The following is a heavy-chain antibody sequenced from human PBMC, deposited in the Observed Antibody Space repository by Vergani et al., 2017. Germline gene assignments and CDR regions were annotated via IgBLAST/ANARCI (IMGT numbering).Heavy chain of an antibody. J-gene: IGHJ4*02. V-gene: IGHV1-46*03. Sequence: QVLLVQSGAEVKKPGASVRVSCKTSGYTFTNYYIHWVRQAPGQGLEWMGIINPSGGSTTYAQQFQGRLTMTRDTSTSTVYMDLSNLRSEDTAEYYCARPHGDILPPDPRRLDYWGQGTLVTVSS. CDR2: INPSGGST. CDR1: GYTFTNYY. CDR3: ARPHGDILPPDPRRLDY.